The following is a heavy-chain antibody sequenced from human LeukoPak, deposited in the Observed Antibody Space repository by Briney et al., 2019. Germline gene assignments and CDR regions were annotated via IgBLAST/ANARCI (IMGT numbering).Heavy chain of an antibody. CDR2: MNPNSGNT. CDR3: AKLGYSSSWYNVPSTDWFDP. Sequence: ASVKVSCKASGYTFTSYDINWVRQATGQGLEWMGWMNPNSGNTGYAQKFQGRVTMTRNTSISTAYMELSSLRSEDTAVYYCAKLGYSSSWYNVPSTDWFDPWGQGTLVTVSS. D-gene: IGHD6-13*01. J-gene: IGHJ5*02. CDR1: GYTFTSYD. V-gene: IGHV1-8*01.